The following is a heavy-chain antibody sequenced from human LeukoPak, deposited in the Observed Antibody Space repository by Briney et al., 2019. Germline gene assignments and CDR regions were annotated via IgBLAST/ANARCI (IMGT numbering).Heavy chain of an antibody. CDR3: ARDRGPNYYDSCGPFDN. Sequence: GGSLRLSCTASGFTFSSYWMNWVRQAPGKGLEWVANIKQDGSEKYCVDSVKGRFTISRDNAKNSLYLQMNSLRADDMAVYYCARDRGPNYYDSCGPFDNWGQGTLVTVSS. CDR1: GFTFSSYW. J-gene: IGHJ4*02. V-gene: IGHV3-7*01. CDR2: IKQDGSEK. D-gene: IGHD3-22*01.